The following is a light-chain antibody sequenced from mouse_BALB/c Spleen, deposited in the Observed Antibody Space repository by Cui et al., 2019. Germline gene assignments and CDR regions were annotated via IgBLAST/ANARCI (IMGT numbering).Light chain of an antibody. Sequence: DIKMSQTPSSLSASLGDTVTTSCSARQGISNHINWYQQKPDGTVKLLIYYTSSLHSGVPSRFSGSGAGTDYSFTISNLKPEDMATYYCHLYSKLPYTFGGGTKLEIK. CDR3: HLYSKLPYT. J-gene: IGKJ2*01. CDR1: QGISNH. V-gene: IGKV10-94*01. CDR2: YTS.